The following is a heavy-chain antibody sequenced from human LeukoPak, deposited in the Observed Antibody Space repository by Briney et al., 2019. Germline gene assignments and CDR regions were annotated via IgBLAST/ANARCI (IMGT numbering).Heavy chain of an antibody. CDR1: GFTFSSYA. CDR3: AKDLGGDYYDSSGYSDY. V-gene: IGHV3-23*01. CDR2: ISGSGGST. D-gene: IGHD3-22*01. Sequence: PGGSLRLSCAASGFTFSSYAMSWVRQAPGKGLEWVSAISGSGGSTYYADSVKGRFTTSRDNSKNTLYLQMNSLRAEDTAVYYCAKDLGGDYYDSSGYSDYWGQGTLVTVSS. J-gene: IGHJ4*02.